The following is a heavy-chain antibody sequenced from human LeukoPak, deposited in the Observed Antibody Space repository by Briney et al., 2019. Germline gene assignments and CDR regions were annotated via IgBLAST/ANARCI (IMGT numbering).Heavy chain of an antibody. CDR2: IWHDGSHK. CDR3: AREIFGSGSHPDF. V-gene: IGHV3-33*01. Sequence: GRSLRLSCAASGFAFNTYAMHWVRQAPGQGLEWVALIWHDGSHKFHSNSVRGQFTISRDNSKNTVSLQMNNLRPEDTAVYYCAREIFGSGSHPDFWGQGTLITVSS. D-gene: IGHD3-10*01. CDR1: GFAFNTYA. J-gene: IGHJ4*02.